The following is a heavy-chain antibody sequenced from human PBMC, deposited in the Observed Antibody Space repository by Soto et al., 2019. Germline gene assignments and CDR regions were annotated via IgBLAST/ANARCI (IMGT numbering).Heavy chain of an antibody. J-gene: IGHJ6*02. CDR3: ARLGEGTTVTTIPNYYYYGMDV. CDR1: GYSFTSYW. D-gene: IGHD4-4*01. Sequence: PGESLKISCKGSGYSFTSYWIGWVRQMPGKGLEWMGIIYPGDSDTRYSPSFQGQVTISADKSISTAYLQWSSLKASDTAMYYCARLGEGTTVTTIPNYYYYGMDVWGQGTTVTGLL. V-gene: IGHV5-51*01. CDR2: IYPGDSDT.